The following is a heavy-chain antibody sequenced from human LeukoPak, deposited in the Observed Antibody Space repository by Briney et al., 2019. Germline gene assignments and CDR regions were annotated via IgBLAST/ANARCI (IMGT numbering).Heavy chain of an antibody. CDR2: ISWDGGST. V-gene: IGHV3-43D*03. CDR1: GFTFDDYA. Sequence: GGSLRLPCAASGFTFDDYAMHWVRQAPGKGLEWVSLISWDGGSTYYADSVKGRFTISRDNSKNSLYLQMNSLRAEDTALYYCAKDRDYGDTRGGFDSWGQGTLVTVSS. CDR3: AKDRDYGDTRGGFDS. J-gene: IGHJ5*01. D-gene: IGHD4-17*01.